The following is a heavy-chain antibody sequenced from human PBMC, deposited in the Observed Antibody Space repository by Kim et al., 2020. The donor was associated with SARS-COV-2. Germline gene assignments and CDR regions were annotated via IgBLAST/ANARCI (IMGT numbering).Heavy chain of an antibody. CDR1: EFTFSAYW. V-gene: IGHV3-7*01. CDR2: IKHDGSDK. CDR3: ARYGERSGNWPDLFVC. Sequence: GGSLRLSCAASEFTFSAYWMSWVRQAPGKGLEWVANIKHDGSDKYYVDSVRGRFTISRDNSKNTVYLQMNSLRAEDTAVYYCARYGERSGNWPDLFVCWGQGTLVTVSS. J-gene: IGHJ4*02. D-gene: IGHD2-21*01.